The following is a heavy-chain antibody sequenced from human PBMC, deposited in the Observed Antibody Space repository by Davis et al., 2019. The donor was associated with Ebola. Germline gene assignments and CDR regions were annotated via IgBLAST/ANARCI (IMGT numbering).Heavy chain of an antibody. Sequence: ASVKVSCKASGYTFTSYYMHWVRQAPGQGLEWMGWINPNSGGTNYAQKFQGWVTMTRDTSISTAYMELSSLRSEDTAVYYCAADVKRFLEPRYWYFDLWGRGTLVTVSS. CDR1: GYTFTSYY. V-gene: IGHV1-2*04. D-gene: IGHD3-3*01. CDR2: INPNSGGT. CDR3: AADVKRFLEPRYWYFDL. J-gene: IGHJ2*01.